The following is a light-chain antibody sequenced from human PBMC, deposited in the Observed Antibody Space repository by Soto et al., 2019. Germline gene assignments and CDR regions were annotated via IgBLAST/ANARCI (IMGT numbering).Light chain of an antibody. CDR1: SSDVGSYNL. Sequence: QSVLTQPASVSGSPGQSITISCTGTSSDVGSYNLVSWYQQRPGKGPKLMIYEVRQRPSGVSSRFSGSKSGNTASLTISGLQAEDEADYYCCSYAGTSTYAVFGGGTKLTVL. CDR2: EVR. J-gene: IGLJ2*01. CDR3: CSYAGTSTYAV. V-gene: IGLV2-23*02.